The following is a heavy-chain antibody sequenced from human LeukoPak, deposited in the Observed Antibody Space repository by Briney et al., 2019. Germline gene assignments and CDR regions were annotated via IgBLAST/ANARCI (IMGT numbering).Heavy chain of an antibody. CDR3: AKGGPVVVAATLFY. J-gene: IGHJ4*02. Sequence: GRSLRLSCAASGFTFSSYGMHWVRQAPGKGLEWVAVISYDGSNKYYADSVKGRFTISRDNSENTLYLQMNSLRAEDTAVYYCAKGGPVVVAATLFYWGQGTLVTVSS. CDR2: ISYDGSNK. CDR1: GFTFSSYG. D-gene: IGHD2-15*01. V-gene: IGHV3-30*18.